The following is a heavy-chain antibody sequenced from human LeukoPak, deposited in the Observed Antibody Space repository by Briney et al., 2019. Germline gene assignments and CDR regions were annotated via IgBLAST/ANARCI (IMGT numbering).Heavy chain of an antibody. D-gene: IGHD3-16*01. V-gene: IGHV4-39*01. CDR1: GDSLSRSGYY. CDR3: ARHILGEVNHAFDI. Sequence: PSETLSLTCTVSGDSLSRSGYYWGWIRQPPGKGLEWIGSIYYTGTTSSNPSLKSRVTISVDTSKNQFSLMLSSVTAADTSLYYCARHILGEVNHAFDIWGQGTLVTVSS. CDR2: IYYTGTT. J-gene: IGHJ3*02.